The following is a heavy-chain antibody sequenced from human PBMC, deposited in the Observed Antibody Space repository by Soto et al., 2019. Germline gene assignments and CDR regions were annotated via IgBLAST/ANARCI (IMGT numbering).Heavy chain of an antibody. CDR3: ARVEEYYDIWSAYHTCAY. V-gene: IGHV1-18*01. CDR2: ISAYSGST. D-gene: IGHD3-3*01. J-gene: IGHJ4*02. CDR1: GYTFTSYG. Sequence: GASVKVSCKASGYTFTSYGISWLRQAPGQGLEWMGWISAYSGSTNYAQKLQGRVTITRDTSASTAYMELSSLRSEDTAVYYCARVEEYYDIWSAYHTCAYWGQGTLVPVSS.